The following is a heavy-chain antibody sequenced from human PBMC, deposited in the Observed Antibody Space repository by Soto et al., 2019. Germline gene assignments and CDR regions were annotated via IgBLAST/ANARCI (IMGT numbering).Heavy chain of an antibody. CDR1: GFTFSDYW. J-gene: IGHJ5*02. CDR3: AKDRSSSWKPNWFDP. V-gene: IGHV3-74*01. D-gene: IGHD6-13*01. CDR2: IKRGGSTT. Sequence: GGSLRLSCAASGFTFSDYWMHWVRQAPGKGLEWVSRIKRGGSTTNYADSVKGRFTISRDNSKNTLYLRMNSLRAEDTAVYYCAKDRSSSWKPNWFDPWGQGTLVTVSS.